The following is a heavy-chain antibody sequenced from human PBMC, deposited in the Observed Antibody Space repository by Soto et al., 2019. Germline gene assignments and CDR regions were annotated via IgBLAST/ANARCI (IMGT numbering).Heavy chain of an antibody. V-gene: IGHV4-59*01. Sequence: PSETLSLTCTVSGGSISSYYWSWIRQPPGKGLEWTGYIYYSGSTNYNPSLKSRVTISVDTSKNQFSLKLSSVTAADTAVYYCARDRIHDFWPTPYGMDVWGQGTTVTVS. CDR1: GGSISSYY. CDR2: IYYSGST. J-gene: IGHJ6*02. CDR3: ARDRIHDFWPTPYGMDV. D-gene: IGHD3-3*01.